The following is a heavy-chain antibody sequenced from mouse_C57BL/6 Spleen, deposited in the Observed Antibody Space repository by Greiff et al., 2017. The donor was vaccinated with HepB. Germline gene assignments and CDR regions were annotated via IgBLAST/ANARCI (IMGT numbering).Heavy chain of an antibody. D-gene: IGHD2-3*01. CDR1: GYTFTSYW. CDR3: ATRDGYYVRFAY. Sequence: QVQLQQPGAELVKPGASVKMSCKASGYTFTSYWITWVKQRPGQGLEWIGDIYPGSGSTNYNEKFKSKATLTVDTSSSTAYMQLSSLTSEDSAVYYCATRDGYYVRFAYWGQGTLVTVSA. J-gene: IGHJ3*01. CDR2: IYPGSGST. V-gene: IGHV1-55*01.